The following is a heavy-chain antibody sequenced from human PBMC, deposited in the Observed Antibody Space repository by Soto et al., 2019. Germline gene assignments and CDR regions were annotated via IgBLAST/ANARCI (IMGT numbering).Heavy chain of an antibody. CDR3: ARSFYP. Sequence: QLQLQESGPGLVKPSETLSLSCIVSGGSIIHYPWSWIRQSPGKGLQWIGYTYFNGSTKYNPSLRSQVSLTVDMSKKRLSLTLTSVTAADTAVYYCARSFYPWGQETLVTVSS. CDR2: TYFNGST. J-gene: IGHJ5*02. V-gene: IGHV4-59*01. CDR1: GGSIIHYP.